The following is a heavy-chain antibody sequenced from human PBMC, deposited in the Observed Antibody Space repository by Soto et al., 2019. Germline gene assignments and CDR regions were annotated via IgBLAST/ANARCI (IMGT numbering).Heavy chain of an antibody. J-gene: IGHJ4*02. CDR1: GFTFSDHA. V-gene: IGHV3-23*01. Sequence: EVQLLESGGGLVQPGGSLRLSCATSGFTFSDHAMHWVRQAPGEGLEWVSGVRGDFVTTLYAASVKGRFTISRDNSKNTLYLHMNSLKAEDTAIYYCVKEGKMGDDGFAFWGQGTLVTVSS. CDR2: VRGDFVTT. CDR3: VKEGKMGDDGFAF. D-gene: IGHD1-26*01.